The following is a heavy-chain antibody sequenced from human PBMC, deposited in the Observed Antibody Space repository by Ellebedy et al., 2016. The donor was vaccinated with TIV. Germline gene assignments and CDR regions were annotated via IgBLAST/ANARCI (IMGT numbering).Heavy chain of an antibody. CDR1: GFTFSDYS. V-gene: IGHV3-64D*06. Sequence: GESLKISXSASGFTFSDYSMLWVRQAPGQGLEYVSAIRSSGGTTYYADSVKGRFTISRDNSKNTLYLQMSSLRAEDTAVYYCVKDSYVTDVWGQGTTVTVSS. CDR2: IRSSGGTT. J-gene: IGHJ6*02. CDR3: VKDSYVTDV.